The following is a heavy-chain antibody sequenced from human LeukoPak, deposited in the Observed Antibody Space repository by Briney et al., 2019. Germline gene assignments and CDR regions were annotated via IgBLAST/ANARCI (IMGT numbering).Heavy chain of an antibody. D-gene: IGHD3-10*01. CDR1: GFTFSSYE. Sequence: GGSLRLSCAASGFTFSSYEMNWVRQAPGKGPEWVSYISSSGSTIYYEDSVKGRFTISRDNSKNTLYLQMNSLRAEDTAVYYCARVYYGSGSLHYYYYYMDVWGKGTTVTISS. J-gene: IGHJ6*03. V-gene: IGHV3-48*03. CDR3: ARVYYGSGSLHYYYYYMDV. CDR2: ISSSGSTI.